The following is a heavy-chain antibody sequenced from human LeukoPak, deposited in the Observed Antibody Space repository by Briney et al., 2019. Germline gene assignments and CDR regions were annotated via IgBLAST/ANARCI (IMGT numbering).Heavy chain of an antibody. CDR1: GFTFSSYA. D-gene: IGHD5-12*01. CDR3: AKGGGYDSDYYYYGMDV. J-gene: IGHJ6*02. Sequence: GGSLRLSCAASGFTFSSYAMSWVRQAPGKGLEWVSATSGSGGSTYYADSVKGRFTISRDNSKNTLYLQMNSLRGEDTAVYYCAKGGGYDSDYYYYGMDVWGQGTTVTVSS. CDR2: TSGSGGST. V-gene: IGHV3-23*01.